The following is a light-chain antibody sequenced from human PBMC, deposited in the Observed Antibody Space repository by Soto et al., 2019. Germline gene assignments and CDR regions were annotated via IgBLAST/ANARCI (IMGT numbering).Light chain of an antibody. CDR1: SSDVGTYNH. CDR2: DVS. J-gene: IGLJ2*01. CDR3: SSYTGSSPLVV. V-gene: IGLV2-18*02. Sequence: QSALTQPPSVSGSPGQSVTISRTGTSSDVGTYNHVSWYQQPPGTAPKLMIYDVSNRPSGVPDRFSGSKSGNTASLTISGLQAEDEAEYYCSSYTGSSPLVVFGGGTKLTVL.